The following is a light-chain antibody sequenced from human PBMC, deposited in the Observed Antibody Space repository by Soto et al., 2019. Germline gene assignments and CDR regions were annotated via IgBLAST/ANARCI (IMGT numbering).Light chain of an antibody. CDR1: ASDIGRYNY. V-gene: IGLV2-8*01. J-gene: IGLJ1*01. CDR3: TSFAPGRIYV. CDR2: EVT. Sequence: QSVLTQPPSASGSPGQSVTISCIGTASDIGRYNYVSWYQHHPGKAPKLIIYEVTKRPSGVPDRFSGSKSGNTASLTVSGLQAEDEGDYYCTSFAPGRIYVFGSGTKVTV.